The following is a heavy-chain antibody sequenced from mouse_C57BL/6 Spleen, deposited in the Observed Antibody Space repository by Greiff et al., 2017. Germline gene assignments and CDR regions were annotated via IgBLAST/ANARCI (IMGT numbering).Heavy chain of an antibody. D-gene: IGHD1-1*01. J-gene: IGHJ2*01. CDR3: ARYYGRSFDY. V-gene: IGHV14-2*01. Sequence: VQLQQSGAELVKPGASVKLSCTASGFNIKDYYMHLVKQRTEQGLEWIGRIDPEDGETKYAPKFQGKATLTADTSSNTAYLQLSSLTSEDTAVYYCARYYGRSFDYWGQGTPLTVSS. CDR2: IDPEDGET. CDR1: GFNIKDYY.